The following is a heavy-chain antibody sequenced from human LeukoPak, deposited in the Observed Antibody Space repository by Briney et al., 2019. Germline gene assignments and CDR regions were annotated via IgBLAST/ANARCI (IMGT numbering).Heavy chain of an antibody. CDR1: GGTFSSYA. CDR3: ARDGGGYDSSFDY. Sequence: ASVKVSCKASGGTFSSYAISWVRQAPGQGLEWMGGIIPIFGTANFAQKFQGRVTITADESTSTAYMELSSLRSEDTAVYYCARDGGGYDSSFDYWGQGTLVTVSS. V-gene: IGHV1-69*13. D-gene: IGHD5-12*01. CDR2: IIPIFGTA. J-gene: IGHJ4*02.